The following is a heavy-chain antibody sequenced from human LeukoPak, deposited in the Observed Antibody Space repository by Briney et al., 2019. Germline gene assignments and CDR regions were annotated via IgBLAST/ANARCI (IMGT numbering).Heavy chain of an antibody. D-gene: IGHD5-18*01. J-gene: IGHJ4*02. Sequence: GASVKVSCRASGYTFTSYAMHWVRQAPGQRLEWMGWINAGNGNTKYSQEFQGRVTITRDTSASTVYMELSSLRSEDTAVYYCAREGAAMENHPTGNDYWGQGTLVTVSS. CDR3: AREGAAMENHPTGNDY. CDR2: INAGNGNT. CDR1: GYTFTSYA. V-gene: IGHV1-3*03.